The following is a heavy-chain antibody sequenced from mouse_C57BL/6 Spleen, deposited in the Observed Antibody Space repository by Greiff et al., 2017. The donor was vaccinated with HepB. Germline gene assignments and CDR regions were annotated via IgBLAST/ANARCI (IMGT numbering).Heavy chain of an antibody. J-gene: IGHJ2*01. V-gene: IGHV1-50*01. CDR2: IDPSDSYT. CDR1: GYTFTSYW. D-gene: IGHD3-2*02. CDR3: ARDGSRGGQLRLFDY. Sequence: QVQLQQPGAELVKPGASVKLSCKASGYTFTSYWMQWVKQRPGQGLEWIGEIDPSDSYTNYNQKFKGKATLTVDTSSSTAYMQLSSLTSEDSAVYYCARDGSRGGQLRLFDYWGQGTTLTVSS.